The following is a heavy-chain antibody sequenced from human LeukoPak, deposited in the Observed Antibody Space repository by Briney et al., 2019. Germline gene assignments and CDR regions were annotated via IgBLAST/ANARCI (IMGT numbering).Heavy chain of an antibody. CDR2: ISYDGSNK. V-gene: IGHV3-30*18. J-gene: IGHJ4*02. D-gene: IGHD3-10*01. CDR1: GFTFSSYG. CDR3: AKDGSSHKLRGAAYYFDY. Sequence: GGSLRLSCAASGFTFSSYGMHWVRQAPGKGLEWVAVISYDGSNKYYADSVKGRFTISRDNSKNTLYLQMNSLRAEDTAAYYCAKDGSSHKLRGAAYYFDYWGQGTLVTVSS.